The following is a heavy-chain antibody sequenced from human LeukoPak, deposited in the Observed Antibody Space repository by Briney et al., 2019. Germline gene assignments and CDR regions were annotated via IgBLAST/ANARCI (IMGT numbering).Heavy chain of an antibody. V-gene: IGHV4-59*01. CDR3: ARGGTVRNGMNA. CDR1: GGSISSYY. CDR2: IYYSGST. J-gene: IGHJ6*02. D-gene: IGHD3-16*01. Sequence: SETLSLTCTVSGGSISSYYWSWIRQPPGKGLEWIGYIYYSGSTNYNPSLKSRVTISVDPSKNQFSLRLSSVTAAETAVYHCARGGTVRNGMNAWGQGPTVTVSS.